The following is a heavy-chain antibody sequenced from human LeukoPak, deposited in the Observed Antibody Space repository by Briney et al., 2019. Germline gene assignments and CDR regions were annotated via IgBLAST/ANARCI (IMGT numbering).Heavy chain of an antibody. J-gene: IGHJ6*03. CDR2: INYSGST. V-gene: IGHV4-59*12. CDR1: GGSISNYF. CDR3: ARDGYGNNYMDV. Sequence: SETLSLTCTVSGGSISNYFWSWIRQPPGKGLEWIGNINYSGSTNYNPSLKSRVTMSVDTSKDQSSLKLSSVTAADTAVYYCARDGYGNNYMDVWGKGTTVTVSS. D-gene: IGHD1/OR15-1a*01.